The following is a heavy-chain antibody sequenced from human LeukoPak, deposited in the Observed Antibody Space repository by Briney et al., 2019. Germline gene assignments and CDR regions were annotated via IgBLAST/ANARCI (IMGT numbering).Heavy chain of an antibody. D-gene: IGHD6-13*01. V-gene: IGHV3-30-3*01. J-gene: IGHJ4*02. CDR1: GFTFSSYA. CDR2: ISYDGSNK. Sequence: GRSLRLSCAASGFTFSSYAMHWVRQAPGKGLEWVAVISYDGSNKYYADSVKGRFTISRDNSKNTLYLQMNSLRAEDTAVYYCARDILKQQLVHMGLDYWGQGTLVTVSS. CDR3: ARDILKQQLVHMGLDY.